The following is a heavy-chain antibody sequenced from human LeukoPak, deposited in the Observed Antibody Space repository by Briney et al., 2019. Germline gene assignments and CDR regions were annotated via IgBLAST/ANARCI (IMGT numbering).Heavy chain of an antibody. V-gene: IGHV4-59*01. D-gene: IGHD4-11*01. Sequence: ASETLSLTCTVSGGSISSYYWSWIRQPPGKGLEWIGYIYYSGSTNYNPSLKSRVTISVDTSKNQFSLKLSSVTAADTAVYYCARGPSDYTIDYWGQGTLVTVSS. CDR2: IYYSGST. J-gene: IGHJ4*02. CDR1: GGSISSYY. CDR3: ARGPSDYTIDY.